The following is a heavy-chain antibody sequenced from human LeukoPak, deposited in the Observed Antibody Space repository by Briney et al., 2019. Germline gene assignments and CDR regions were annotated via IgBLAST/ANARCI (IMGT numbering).Heavy chain of an antibody. V-gene: IGHV4-39*02. CDR2: IYYSGST. Sequence: PSETLSLTCTVSGGSISSYYWGWIRQPPGKGLEWIGSIYYSGSTYYNPSLKSQVTISVDTSKNQFSLKLSSVTAADTAVYYCARETYHDFWSGYSHLLLFDHWGQGTLVTVSS. J-gene: IGHJ4*02. CDR3: ARETYHDFWSGYSHLLLFDH. CDR1: GGSISSYY. D-gene: IGHD3-3*01.